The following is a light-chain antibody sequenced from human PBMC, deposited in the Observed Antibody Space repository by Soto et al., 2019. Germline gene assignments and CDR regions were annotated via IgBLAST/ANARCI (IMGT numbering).Light chain of an antibody. CDR1: QSFSSN. Sequence: EIVMPHSPSTLSVSPGERATLSCRASQSFSSNLAWYQQKPGQAPRLLIYGASTRATGIPARFSGSGSGTEFTLTISSLQSEDFAVYYCQQYGRSPITFGQGTRLEI. V-gene: IGKV3-15*01. J-gene: IGKJ5*01. CDR3: QQYGRSPIT. CDR2: GAS.